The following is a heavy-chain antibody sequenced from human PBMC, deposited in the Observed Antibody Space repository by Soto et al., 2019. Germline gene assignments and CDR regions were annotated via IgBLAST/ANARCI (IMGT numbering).Heavy chain of an antibody. CDR2: IIPILGIA. CDR1: EGTFSSYS. CDR3: ASRAPDY. Sequence: VNLSCKASEGTFSSYSISWVRQAPGQGLEWMGRIIPILGIANYAQKFQGRVTITADKSTSTAYMELSSLRSEDTAVYYCASRAPDYWGQGTLVTVYS. J-gene: IGHJ4*02. D-gene: IGHD1-26*01. V-gene: IGHV1-69*02.